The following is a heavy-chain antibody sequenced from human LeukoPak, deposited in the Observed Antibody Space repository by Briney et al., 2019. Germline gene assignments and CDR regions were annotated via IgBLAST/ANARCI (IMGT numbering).Heavy chain of an antibody. J-gene: IGHJ5*02. CDR2: IIPIFGTA. V-gene: IGHV1-69*05. Sequence: ASVKVSCKASGGTFSSYAISWVRQAPGQGLEWMGGIIPIFGTANYAQKLQGRVTMTTDTSTSTAYMELRSLRSDDTAVYYCATSPLGNWFDPWGQGTLVTVSS. CDR1: GGTFSSYA. D-gene: IGHD2-2*01. CDR3: ATSPLGNWFDP.